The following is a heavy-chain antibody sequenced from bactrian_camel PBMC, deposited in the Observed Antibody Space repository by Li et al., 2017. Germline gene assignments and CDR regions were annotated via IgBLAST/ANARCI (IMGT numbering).Heavy chain of an antibody. D-gene: IGHD2*01. Sequence: VQLVESGGGSAQPGGSLRLSCDAYGRNCMGWFRQAPGKEREKVALIYTGGGSAYYADSVKGRFIISRDNAKNTVYLQMNSLKSEDTALYYCAPLGAGVRDYNFWGQGTQVTVS. V-gene: IGHV3S54*01. CDR3: APLGAGVRDYNF. J-gene: IGHJ4*01. CDR2: IYTGGGSA. CDR1: GRNC.